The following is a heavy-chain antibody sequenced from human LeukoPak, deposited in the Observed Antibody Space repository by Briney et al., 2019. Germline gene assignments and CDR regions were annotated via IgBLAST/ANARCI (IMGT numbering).Heavy chain of an antibody. Sequence: GGSLRLSCAASGFTFSSYAMSWVRQAPGKGLEWVAVIWYDGSNKYYADSVKGRFTISRDNSKNTLYLQMNSLRAEDTAVYYCARRNREYYYYYGMDVWGQGTTVTVSS. CDR1: GFTFSSYA. CDR2: IWYDGSNK. V-gene: IGHV3-33*08. CDR3: ARRNREYYYYYGMDV. J-gene: IGHJ6*02. D-gene: IGHD1-14*01.